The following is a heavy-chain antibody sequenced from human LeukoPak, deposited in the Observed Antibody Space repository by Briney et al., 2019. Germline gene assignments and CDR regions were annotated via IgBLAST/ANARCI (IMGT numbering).Heavy chain of an antibody. V-gene: IGHV3-48*03. CDR2: ISSSGSTI. J-gene: IGHJ4*02. Sequence: PGGSLRLSCAASGFTFSSYEMNWVRQAPGKGLEWVLYISSSGSTIYYADSVKGRFTISRDNAKNSLYLQMNSLRAEDTAVYYCARVSAGAKGGYWGQGTLVTVSS. CDR1: GFTFSSYE. CDR3: ARVSAGAKGGY. D-gene: IGHD1-26*01.